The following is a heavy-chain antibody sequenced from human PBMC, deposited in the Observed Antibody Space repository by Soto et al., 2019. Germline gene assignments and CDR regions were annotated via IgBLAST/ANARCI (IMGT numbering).Heavy chain of an antibody. CDR1: GYSFAGYW. J-gene: IGHJ4*02. CDR3: ARHRWLQYPFDY. CDR2: IDPSDSKT. D-gene: IGHD5-12*01. Sequence: PGESLKISCKGSGYSFAGYWITWVRQKPGKGLEWMGRIDPSDSKTYYSPSFRGHVTISVTKSINTAYLQWSSLKASDTAMYYCARHRWLQYPFDYWGQGTLVTVSS. V-gene: IGHV5-10-1*01.